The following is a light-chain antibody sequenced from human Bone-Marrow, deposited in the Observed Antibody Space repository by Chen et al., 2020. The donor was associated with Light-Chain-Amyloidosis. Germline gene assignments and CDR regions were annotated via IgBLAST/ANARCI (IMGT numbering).Light chain of an antibody. CDR2: LSS. CDR3: MQALQIPHT. CDR1: QSLLHSSGYNS. V-gene: IGKV2-28*01. Sequence: DIVLTQSPLSLPVTPGEQASISCRSSQSLLHSSGYNSLDWYLQQPGQSPQLLIYLSSTRASGVPDRFSGSGSGTDFTLKISRVEADDVGVYYCMQALQIPHTFGQGTKLEIK. J-gene: IGKJ2*01.